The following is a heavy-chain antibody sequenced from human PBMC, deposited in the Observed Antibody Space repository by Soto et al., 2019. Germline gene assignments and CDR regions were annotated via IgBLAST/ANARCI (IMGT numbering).Heavy chain of an antibody. Sequence: PGGSLRLSCAASGFTFSSYAMNWVRQAPGKGLEWVSTISGSGDTYYADSVKGRFTISRDDSKNTLYLQMNSLKTEDTAVYYCTTDLIFGYPKRFDPWGQGTLVTVSS. D-gene: IGHD3-3*01. CDR1: GFTFSSYA. CDR3: TTDLIFGYPKRFDP. J-gene: IGHJ5*02. V-gene: IGHV3-23*01. CDR2: ISGSGDT.